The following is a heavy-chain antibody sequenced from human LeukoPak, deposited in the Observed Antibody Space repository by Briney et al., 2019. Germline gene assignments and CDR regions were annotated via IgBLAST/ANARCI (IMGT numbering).Heavy chain of an antibody. CDR3: ARDLDSDNDSAMGY. D-gene: IGHD5-12*01. CDR2: ITTYTGNT. J-gene: IGHJ4*02. Sequence: GASVKVSCKASGYTFTNYGISWVRQAPGQGLEWMGWITTYTGNTIYAQKLQGRVTLTTDTSTSTAYMELRSLGSDDTAFYFCARDLDSDNDSAMGYWGQGSLATVSS. V-gene: IGHV1-18*01. CDR1: GYTFTNYG.